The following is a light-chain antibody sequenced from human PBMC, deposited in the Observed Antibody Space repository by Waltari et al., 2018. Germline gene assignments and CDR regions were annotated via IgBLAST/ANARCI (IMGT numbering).Light chain of an antibody. CDR1: QSVGSSS. V-gene: IGKV3-20*01. CDR2: RAS. J-gene: IGKJ1*01. CDR3: QQHGTLPAT. Sequence: DIVLTQSPGTASLSPVERATLSCRASQSVGSSSLAWYQQKPGQAPRLVIYRASRRATGIPDRFSGSGSGTDFSLTISRLEPEDFAVYYCQQHGTLPATFGQGTKVEIK.